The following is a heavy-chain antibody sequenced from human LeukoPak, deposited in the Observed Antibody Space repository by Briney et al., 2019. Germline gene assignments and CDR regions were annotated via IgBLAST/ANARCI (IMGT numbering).Heavy chain of an antibody. CDR2: IRYDGSNK. CDR3: AKDIFGDFWSGYYFDY. V-gene: IGHV3-30*02. Sequence: GGSLRLSCAASGFNFSSYGMHWVRQAPGKGLEWVAFIRYDGSNKYYADSVKGRFTISRDNSKNTLYLQMNSLRAEDTAVYYCAKDIFGDFWSGYYFDYWGQGTLVTVSS. D-gene: IGHD3-3*01. J-gene: IGHJ4*02. CDR1: GFNFSSYG.